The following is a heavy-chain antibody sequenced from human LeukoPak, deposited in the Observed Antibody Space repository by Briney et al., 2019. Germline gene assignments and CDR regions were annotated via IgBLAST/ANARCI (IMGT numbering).Heavy chain of an antibody. Sequence: GTSLRLSCAASGFAFSSYVMNWVRQAPGKGLEWVSTISGSGSTIYYADSVKGRFTISRDNSKNTLYLQMNSLRAEDTAVYYCAKRETPVAGNNWFDPWGQGTLVTVSS. V-gene: IGHV3-23*01. CDR2: ISGSGSTI. CDR3: AKRETPVAGNNWFDP. J-gene: IGHJ5*02. D-gene: IGHD6-19*01. CDR1: GFAFSSYV.